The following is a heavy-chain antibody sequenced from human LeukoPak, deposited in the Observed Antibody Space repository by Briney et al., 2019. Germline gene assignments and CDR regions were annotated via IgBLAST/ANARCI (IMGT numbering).Heavy chain of an antibody. J-gene: IGHJ4*02. CDR3: ARGRAWGNYFDY. CDR2: INHSGST. Sequence: SETLSLTCAVYGGSFSGYYWSWIRQPPGKGLEWIGEINHSGSTNYNPSLKGRVTISVDTSKNQFSLKLSSVTAADTAVYYCARGRAWGNYFDYWGQGTLVTVSS. CDR1: GGSFSGYY. V-gene: IGHV4-34*01. D-gene: IGHD3-16*01.